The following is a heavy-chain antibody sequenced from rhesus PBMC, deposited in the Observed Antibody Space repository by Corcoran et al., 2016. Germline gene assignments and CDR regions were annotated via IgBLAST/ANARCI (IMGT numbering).Heavy chain of an antibody. CDR1: GSTFTEFY. Sequence: EVPLVQSGAEVKKPGGSAQIPCKASGSTFTEFYMPRVRQAPGQGREWMGRSDPEDGEADYAQKFQDRVTITADTSTDTAYMELSSLRSEDTAVYYCARGGWSDYYSFDYWGQGVLVTVSS. V-gene: IGHV1-111*02. D-gene: IGHD3-22*01. J-gene: IGHJ4*01. CDR2: SDPEDGEA. CDR3: ARGGWSDYYSFDY.